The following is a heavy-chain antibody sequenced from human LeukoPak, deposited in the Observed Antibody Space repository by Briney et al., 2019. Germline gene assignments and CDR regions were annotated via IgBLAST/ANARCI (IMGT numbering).Heavy chain of an antibody. CDR3: ARGRGTYYYDSSGYYYY. J-gene: IGHJ4*02. CDR1: GGSFSGYY. CDR2: INHSEST. D-gene: IGHD3-22*01. V-gene: IGHV4-34*01. Sequence: SETLSLTCAVYGGSFSGYYWSWIRQPPGKGLEWIGEINHSESTNYNPSLKSRVTISVDTSKNQFSLELSSVTAADTAVYYCARGRGTYYYDSSGYYYYWGQGTLVTVSS.